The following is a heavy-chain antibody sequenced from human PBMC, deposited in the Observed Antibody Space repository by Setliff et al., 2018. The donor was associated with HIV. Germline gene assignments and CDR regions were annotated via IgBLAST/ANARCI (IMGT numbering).Heavy chain of an antibody. J-gene: IGHJ4*02. CDR1: GYTFTNYY. D-gene: IGHD6-19*01. V-gene: IGHV1-46*01. CDR2: INPSGGST. CDR3: AKDSSYSSAYYRPSDS. Sequence: ASVKVSCKASGYTFTNYYMHWVRQAPGQGPEWMGIINPSGGSTTYAQKFQGRVTMTRDTSTSTFYMELSGLRAEDTAIYYCAKDSSYSSAYYRPSDSWGQGSLVTSPQ.